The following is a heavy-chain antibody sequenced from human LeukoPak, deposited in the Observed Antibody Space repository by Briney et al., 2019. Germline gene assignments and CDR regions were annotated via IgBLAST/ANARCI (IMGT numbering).Heavy chain of an antibody. CDR3: ARDFWSGTPDY. V-gene: IGHV3-48*01. CDR1: GLTFSSYS. CDR2: ISSSSSTI. J-gene: IGHJ4*02. Sequence: PGGSLRLSCAASGLTFSSYSMNWVRQAPGKGLEWVSSISSSSSTIYYADSVKGRFTISRDNAKNSLYLQMNSLRAEDTAVYYCARDFWSGTPDYWGQGTLVTVSS. D-gene: IGHD3-3*01.